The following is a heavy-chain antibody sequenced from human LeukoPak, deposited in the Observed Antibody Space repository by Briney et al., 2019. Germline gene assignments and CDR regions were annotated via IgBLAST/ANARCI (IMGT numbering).Heavy chain of an antibody. J-gene: IGHJ5*02. Sequence: GGSLRLSCAASGFTFSSYWMHWVRQAPGKGLVWVSRINSDGSSTSYADSVKGRFTISRDSAKNTLYLQMNSLRAEDTAVYYCARPRIAVAGTSWFDPWGQGTLVTVSS. CDR1: GFTFSSYW. CDR2: INSDGSST. CDR3: ARPRIAVAGTSWFDP. V-gene: IGHV3-74*01. D-gene: IGHD6-19*01.